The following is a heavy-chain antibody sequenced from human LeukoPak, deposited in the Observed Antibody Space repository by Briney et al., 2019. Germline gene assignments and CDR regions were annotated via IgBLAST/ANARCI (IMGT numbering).Heavy chain of an antibody. J-gene: IGHJ4*02. CDR3: ARVQKVIMITFGGVIVPGYFDY. D-gene: IGHD3-16*02. CDR2: ISAYNGNT. V-gene: IGHV1-18*01. CDR1: GYTFTSYG. Sequence: ASVKVSCKASGYTFTSYGISWVRQAPGQGLEWMGWISAYNGNTNYAQKLQGRVTMTTDTSTSTAYMELRSLRSDDTAVYYCARVQKVIMITFGGVIVPGYFDYRGQGTLVTVSS.